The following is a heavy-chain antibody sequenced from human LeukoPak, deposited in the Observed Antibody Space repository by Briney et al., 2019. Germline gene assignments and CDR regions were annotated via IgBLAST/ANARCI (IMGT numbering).Heavy chain of an antibody. V-gene: IGHV1-69*01. Sequence: SVKVSCKASGCTFSSYAISWVRQAPGQGLEWMGGIIPIFGTANYAQKFQGRVTITADESTSTAYMELSSLRSEDTAVYYCARHVSPSDFWSGYYIDNWFDPWGQGTLVTVSS. D-gene: IGHD3-3*01. CDR2: IIPIFGTA. J-gene: IGHJ5*02. CDR3: ARHVSPSDFWSGYYIDNWFDP. CDR1: GCTFSSYA.